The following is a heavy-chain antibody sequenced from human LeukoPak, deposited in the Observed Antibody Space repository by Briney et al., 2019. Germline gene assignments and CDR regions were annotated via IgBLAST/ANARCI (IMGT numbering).Heavy chain of an antibody. CDR3: ARSFCSGGSCYLYYFDY. D-gene: IGHD2-15*01. CDR2: INHSGST. J-gene: IGHJ4*02. CDR1: GGSFSGYY. Sequence: SETLSLTCAVYGGSFSGYYWSWIRQPPGKGLEWIGEINHSGSTNYNPSLKSRVTISVDTSKDQFSLKLSPVTAADTAVYYCARSFCSGGSCYLYYFDYWGQGTLVTVSS. V-gene: IGHV4-34*01.